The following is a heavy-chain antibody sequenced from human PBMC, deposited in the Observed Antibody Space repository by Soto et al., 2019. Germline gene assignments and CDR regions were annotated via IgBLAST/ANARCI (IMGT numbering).Heavy chain of an antibody. J-gene: IGHJ6*02. CDR1: GASITSYY. CDR3: ARSSGDDFFYYGMDV. V-gene: IGHV4-59*10. Sequence: CETLSLTCAVSGASITSYYWSWIRQSAGEGLQWIGRVYARGATNYNPSLKSRVTISGDTSKNQFSLKLTSVTAADTAVYYCARSSGDDFFYYGMDVWGHGTTVTVSS. CDR2: VYARGAT. D-gene: IGHD4-17*01.